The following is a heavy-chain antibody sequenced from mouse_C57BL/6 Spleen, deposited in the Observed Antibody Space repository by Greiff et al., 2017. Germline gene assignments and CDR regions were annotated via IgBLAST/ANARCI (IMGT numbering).Heavy chain of an antibody. CDR2: ISSGGSNT. V-gene: IGHV5-6*01. CDR3: ARQRAQATLYYAMDY. D-gene: IGHD3-2*02. J-gene: IGHJ4*01. CDR1: GFTFSSYG. Sequence: EVHLVESGGDLVKPGGSLKLSCAASGFTFSSYGMSWVRQTPDKRLEWVATISSGGSNTYYPDSVKGRFTISRDNAKNTLYLQMSSLKSEDTAMYYCARQRAQATLYYAMDYWGQGTSVTVSS.